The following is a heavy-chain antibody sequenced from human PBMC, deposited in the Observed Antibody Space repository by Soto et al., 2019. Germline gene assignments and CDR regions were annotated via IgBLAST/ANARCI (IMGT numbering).Heavy chain of an antibody. CDR3: ARHPSRRYYDCSCYYHPLVQGMDV. V-gene: IGHV4-59*08. CDR2: IYYSGST. J-gene: IGHJ6*02. Sequence: PSETLSLTCTVSGGSISSYYWSWIRQPPGKGLEWIGYIYYSGSTNYNPSLKSRVTISVDTSKNQFSLKLSSVTAADTAVYYCARHPSRRYYDCSCYYHPLVQGMDVWCQGTTVTVSS. D-gene: IGHD3-22*01. CDR1: GGSISSYY.